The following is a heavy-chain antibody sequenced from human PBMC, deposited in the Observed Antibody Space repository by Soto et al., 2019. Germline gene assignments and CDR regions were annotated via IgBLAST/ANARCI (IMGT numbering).Heavy chain of an antibody. J-gene: IGHJ3*02. CDR1: GGTFSSYA. D-gene: IGHD2-2*01. CDR3: ARIDCSSTSCCFDGFDI. V-gene: IGHV1-69*13. CDR2: IIPIFGTA. Sequence: AAVKFSFKASGGTFSSYAISWVRQAPGQGLECIGGIIPIFGTANYAQKFQGRVTITADESTITAYMELSSLRSEDTAVYYCARIDCSSTSCCFDGFDIRGQGTMVTVSS.